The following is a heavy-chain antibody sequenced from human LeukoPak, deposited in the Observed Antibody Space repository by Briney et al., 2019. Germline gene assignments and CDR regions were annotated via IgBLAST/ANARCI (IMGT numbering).Heavy chain of an antibody. J-gene: IGHJ4*02. V-gene: IGHV1-2*02. CDR2: INPNSGGT. CDR3: ARLTTVTTL. CDR1: GYTLSEVS. D-gene: IGHD4-17*01. Sequence: ASVKVSCKVPGYTLSEVSMHWVRQAPGQGLEWMGWINPNSGGTNYAQKFQGRVTMTRDTSISTAYMELSRLRSDDTAVYYCARLTTVTTLWGQGTLVTVSS.